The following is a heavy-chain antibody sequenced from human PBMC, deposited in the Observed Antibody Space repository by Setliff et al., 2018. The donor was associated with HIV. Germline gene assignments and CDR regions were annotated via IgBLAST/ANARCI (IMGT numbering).Heavy chain of an antibody. Sequence: SETLSLTCTVSGDSISSYSWNWIRQSPGGGLEWIGFIFSSGSTKHNPSLQSRVTMSIDTSKNQFSLRLTSVTAADTAVYYCARRIDDSGSFPDKNWFDTWGQGSLVTVSS. D-gene: IGHD3-10*01. J-gene: IGHJ5*02. CDR3: ARRIDDSGSFPDKNWFDT. CDR2: IFSSGST. V-gene: IGHV4-4*09. CDR1: GDSISSYS.